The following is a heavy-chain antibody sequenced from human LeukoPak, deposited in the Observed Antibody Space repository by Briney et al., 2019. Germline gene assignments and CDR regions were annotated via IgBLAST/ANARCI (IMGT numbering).Heavy chain of an antibody. V-gene: IGHV4-34*01. CDR2: INHSGST. CDR3: ARGLVVPAASNWFNP. J-gene: IGHJ5*02. CDR1: GGSFSGYY. Sequence: PSETLSLTCAVYGGSFSGYYWSWIRQPPGKGLEWIGEINHSGSTNYNPSLKGRVTISVDTSKNQFSLKLSSVTAADTAVYYCARGLVVPAASNWFNPWGQGTLVTVSS. D-gene: IGHD2-2*01.